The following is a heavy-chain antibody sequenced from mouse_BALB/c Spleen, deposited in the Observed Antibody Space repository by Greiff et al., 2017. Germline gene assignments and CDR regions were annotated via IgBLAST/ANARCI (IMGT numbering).Heavy chain of an antibody. D-gene: IGHD1-2*01. Sequence: EVQLQQSGPGLVKPSQSLSLTCTVTGYSITSDYAWNWIRQFPGNKLEWMGYISYSGSTSYNPSLKSRISITRDTSKNQFFLQLNSVTTEDTATYYCARRGRITTATEDAMDYWGQGTSVTVSS. CDR2: ISYSGST. J-gene: IGHJ4*01. V-gene: IGHV3-2*02. CDR3: ARRGRITTATEDAMDY. CDR1: GYSITSDYA.